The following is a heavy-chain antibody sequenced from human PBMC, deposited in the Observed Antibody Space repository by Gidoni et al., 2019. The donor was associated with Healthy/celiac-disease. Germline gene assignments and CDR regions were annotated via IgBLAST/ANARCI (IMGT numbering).Heavy chain of an antibody. CDR1: GYSISSGYY. J-gene: IGHJ5*02. CDR3: ARDWYNWNDAWFDP. D-gene: IGHD1-20*01. Sequence: QVQLQESGPGLVKPSETLSLTCTVPGYSISSGYYWGWNRQPPGKWLGWSGSIYHSGSTYDNPSLKSRVTISVDTSKNQFSLKLGSVTAADTAVYYCARDWYNWNDAWFDPWGQGTLVTVSS. CDR2: IYHSGST. V-gene: IGHV4-38-2*02.